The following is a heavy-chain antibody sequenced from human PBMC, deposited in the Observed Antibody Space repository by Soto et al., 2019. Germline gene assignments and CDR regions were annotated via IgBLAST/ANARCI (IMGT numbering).Heavy chain of an antibody. CDR1: GGSVSSGSFY. J-gene: IGHJ6*02. V-gene: IGHV4-61*01. CDR3: ARDGREASGMDV. CDR2: IYDNRTF. Sequence: SETLSITCTVSGGSVSSGSFYWSWIRQPPGKGLEWIGFIYDNRTFNYNPSLKSRVTISVDTSKPQFSLKLSSVTTADTAVYYCARDGREASGMDVWGQGTKVTVSS. D-gene: IGHD1-26*01.